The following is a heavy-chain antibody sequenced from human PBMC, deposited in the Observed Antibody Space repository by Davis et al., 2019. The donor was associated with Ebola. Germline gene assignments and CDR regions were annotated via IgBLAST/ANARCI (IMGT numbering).Heavy chain of an antibody. CDR2: IHDNGDT. D-gene: IGHD2-15*01. V-gene: IGHV4-59*12. CDR1: GGSISSYY. Sequence: MPSETLSLTCTVSGGSISSYYWSWIRPPPGKGLEWIGYIHDNGDTKSNPSLKSRVTISVDTSKNQFSLKLSSVTAADTAVYYCARECSDGVHWWFDPWGQGTLVTASS. J-gene: IGHJ5*02. CDR3: ARECSDGVHWWFDP.